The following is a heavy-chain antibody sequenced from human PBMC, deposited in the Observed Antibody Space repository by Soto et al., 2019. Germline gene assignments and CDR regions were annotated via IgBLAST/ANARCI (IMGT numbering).Heavy chain of an antibody. V-gene: IGHV1-3*01. CDR1: GYTFTSYA. J-gene: IGHJ4*02. CDR3: ARDTAMGLEELDS. CDR2: INAGNGNT. D-gene: IGHD5-18*01. Sequence: QVQLVQSGAEVKKPGASVKVSCKASGYTFTSYAMHWVRQAPGQRLEWMGWINAGNGNTKYSQKFQGRVTITRDTSASTAYMELSSLRSEDTAVYYCARDTAMGLEELDSWGQGTLVTVSS.